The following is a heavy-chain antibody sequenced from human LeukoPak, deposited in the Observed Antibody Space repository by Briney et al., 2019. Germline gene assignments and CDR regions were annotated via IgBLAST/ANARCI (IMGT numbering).Heavy chain of an antibody. CDR2: IIPILGIA. CDR1: GGTFSSYA. Sequence: ASVKVSCKASGGTFSSYAISWVRQAPGQGLEWMGRIIPILGIANYAQKFQGRVTITADKSTSTAYMELSSLRSEDTAVYYCASSDYIAAALAKGFDYWGQGTLVTVSS. J-gene: IGHJ4*02. D-gene: IGHD6-13*01. CDR3: ASSDYIAAALAKGFDY. V-gene: IGHV1-69*04.